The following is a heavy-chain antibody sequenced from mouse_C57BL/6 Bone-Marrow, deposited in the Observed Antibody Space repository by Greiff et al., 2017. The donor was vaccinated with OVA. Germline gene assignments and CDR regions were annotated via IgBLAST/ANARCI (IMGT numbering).Heavy chain of an antibody. CDR2: IYPRSGNT. D-gene: IGHD1-1*01. Sequence: VQLQQSGAELARPGASVKLSCKASGYTFTSYGISWVKQRTGQGLEWIGEIYPRSGNTYYNEKFKGKATLTADKSSSTAYMELRSLTSEDSAVFFCARGDYYGSRDPLFAYWGQGTLVTVSA. CDR1: GYTFTSYG. CDR3: ARGDYYGSRDPLFAY. V-gene: IGHV1-81*01. J-gene: IGHJ3*01.